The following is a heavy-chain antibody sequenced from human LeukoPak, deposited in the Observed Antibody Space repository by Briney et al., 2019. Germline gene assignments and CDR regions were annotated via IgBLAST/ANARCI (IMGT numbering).Heavy chain of an antibody. CDR3: AKQGRYSSGRFDY. CDR2: IRYDGSNK. Sequence: GGSLRLSCAASGFTFSSYGMHWVRQAPGKGLEWVAFIRYDGSNKYYADSVKGRFTISRDNSKNTLYLQMNSLRAEDTAVYYCAKQGRYSSGRFDYWGQGTLVTVSS. CDR1: GFTFSSYG. J-gene: IGHJ4*02. D-gene: IGHD6-19*01. V-gene: IGHV3-30*02.